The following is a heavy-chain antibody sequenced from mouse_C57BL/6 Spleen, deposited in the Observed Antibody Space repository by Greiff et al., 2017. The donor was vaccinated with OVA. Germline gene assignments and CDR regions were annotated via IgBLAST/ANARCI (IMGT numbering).Heavy chain of an antibody. Sequence: QVQLQQSGPGLVAPSQSLSITCTVSGFSLTSYGVHWVRQPPGKGLEWLVVIWSDGSTTYNSALKSRLSISKDNSKSQVFLKMNSLQTDDTAMYYCATSYYYGPRYWYFDVWGTGTTVTVSS. CDR1: GFSLTSYG. D-gene: IGHD1-1*01. J-gene: IGHJ1*03. V-gene: IGHV2-6*03. CDR2: IWSDGST. CDR3: ATSYYYGPRYWYFDV.